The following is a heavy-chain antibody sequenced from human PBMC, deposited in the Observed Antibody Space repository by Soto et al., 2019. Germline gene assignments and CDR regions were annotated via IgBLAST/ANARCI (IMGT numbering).Heavy chain of an antibody. J-gene: IGHJ4*02. V-gene: IGHV1-3*01. Sequence: QVQLVQSGAEVKKPGASVKVSCKASGYTFTSYAMHWVRQAPGQRLEWMGWINAGNGNTKYSQKFQGRVTITRDTSASTAYMELSSLRSEDTAVYYCARDPRGPQLANSDYWGQGTLVTVSS. CDR3: ARDPRGPQLANSDY. CDR1: GYTFTSYA. D-gene: IGHD6-13*01. CDR2: INAGNGNT.